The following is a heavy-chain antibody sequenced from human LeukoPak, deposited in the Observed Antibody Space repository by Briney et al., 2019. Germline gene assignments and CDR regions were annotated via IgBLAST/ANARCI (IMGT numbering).Heavy chain of an antibody. V-gene: IGHV4-34*01. D-gene: IGHD2-2*01. CDR3: ARGQVPAARGYNWFDP. Sequence: SETLSLTCAVYGWSFNDYYWNWIRQPPGKGLEWIGEINARGDTNYHPSLKSRVTISVDTSKKQFSLRLTSMIAADTALYYCARGQVPAARGYNWFDPWGQGTLVTVSS. J-gene: IGHJ5*02. CDR1: GWSFNDYY. CDR2: INARGDT.